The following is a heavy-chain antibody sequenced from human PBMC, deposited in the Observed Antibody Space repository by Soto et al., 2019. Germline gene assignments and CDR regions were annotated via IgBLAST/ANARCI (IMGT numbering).Heavy chain of an antibody. CDR2: IKQDGSEQ. V-gene: IGHV3-7*01. Sequence: GSLRLSCAASGFPFSSFWMSWVRQAPGKGLEWVASIKQDGSEQYYVDSVKGRFTISRDNAKNTLYLQMNSLRAEDTAVYYCARVHKSRAYYYGMDVWGQGTTVTVSS. CDR1: GFPFSSFW. CDR3: ARVHKSRAYYYGMDV. J-gene: IGHJ6*02.